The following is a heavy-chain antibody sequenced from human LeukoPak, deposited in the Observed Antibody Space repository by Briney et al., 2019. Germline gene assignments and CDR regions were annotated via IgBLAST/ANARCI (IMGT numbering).Heavy chain of an antibody. D-gene: IGHD3-10*01. Sequence: GGSLRLSCAASGFTFSSYGMHWVRQAPGKGLEWVAVISYDGSNKYYADSVKGRFTISRDNSRNTLYLQINSLRAEDTAVYYCARDRGWSQTYGSGTYGLDYWGQGTLVTVSS. CDR3: ARDRGWSQTYGSGTYGLDY. CDR1: GFTFSSYG. V-gene: IGHV3-30*03. CDR2: ISYDGSNK. J-gene: IGHJ4*02.